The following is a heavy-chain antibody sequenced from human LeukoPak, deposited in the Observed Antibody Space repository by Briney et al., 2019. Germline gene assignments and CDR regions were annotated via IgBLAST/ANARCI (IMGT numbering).Heavy chain of an antibody. V-gene: IGHV1-2*02. CDR2: INPNSTTT. CDR3: ARVRGRMKGYKFDY. Sequence: GASVKVSCKASGYTFAGYYVHWVRQAPGQGLEWMGWINPNSTTTHYAQKFQGRVTMTRDTSISTAYMELRRLRSDDTATYYCARVRGRMKGYKFDYWGQGTLVTVSS. D-gene: IGHD5-18*01. CDR1: GYTFAGYY. J-gene: IGHJ4*02.